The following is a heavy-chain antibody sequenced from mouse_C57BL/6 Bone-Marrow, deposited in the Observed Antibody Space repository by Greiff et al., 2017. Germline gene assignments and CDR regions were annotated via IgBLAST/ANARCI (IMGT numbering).Heavy chain of an antibody. Sequence: EVQLQPSGAELVRPGASVKLSCTASGFNIKDDYMHWVKQRPEQGLEWIGWIDPENGDTEYASKFQGKATITADTSSNTAYLQLSSLTSEDTAVYYCTTSTTVVPYAMDYWGQGTSVTVSS. J-gene: IGHJ4*01. V-gene: IGHV14-4*01. D-gene: IGHD1-1*01. CDR2: IDPENGDT. CDR3: TTSTTVVPYAMDY. CDR1: GFNIKDDY.